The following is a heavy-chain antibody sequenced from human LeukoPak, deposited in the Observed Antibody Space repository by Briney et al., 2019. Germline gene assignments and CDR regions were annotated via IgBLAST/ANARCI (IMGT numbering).Heavy chain of an antibody. CDR3: ARVYYYGSGSYYNWLWFDP. V-gene: IGHV4-34*01. CDR2: INHSGST. Sequence: SETLSLTCAVYGGSFSGYYWSWIRQPPGKGLEWIGEINHSGSTNYNPSLKSRVTISVDTSKNQFSLKLSSVTAADTAVYYCARVYYYGSGSYYNWLWFDPWGQGTLVTVSS. J-gene: IGHJ5*02. CDR1: GGSFSGYY. D-gene: IGHD3-10*01.